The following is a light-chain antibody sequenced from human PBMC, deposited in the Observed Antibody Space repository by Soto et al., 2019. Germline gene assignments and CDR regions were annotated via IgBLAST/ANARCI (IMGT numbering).Light chain of an antibody. CDR1: SSNIGAGYD. Sequence: QSVLTQPPSVSGAPGQRVTISCTGSSSNIGAGYDVHWYQQLPGTAPKLLISGVPDRFSGSKSGTSASLAITGLQAEDEADYYCQSYYSSLSAVFGGGTKLTVL. CDR3: QSYYSSLSAV. J-gene: IGLJ2*01. V-gene: IGLV1-40*01.